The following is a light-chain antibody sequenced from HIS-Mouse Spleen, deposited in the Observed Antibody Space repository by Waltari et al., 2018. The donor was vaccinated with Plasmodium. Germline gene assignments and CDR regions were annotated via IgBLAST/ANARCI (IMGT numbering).Light chain of an antibody. J-gene: IGLJ2*01. Sequence: SYELTQPPSVSVSPGRTASLTCSGDKLGYKYACWYQQKPGQSPVLVIYQDSKRPSGIPERFSGSNSGNTATLTISGTQAMDEADYYCQAWDSSTVVFGGGTKLTVL. CDR1: KLGYKY. CDR3: QAWDSSTVV. CDR2: QDS. V-gene: IGLV3-1*01.